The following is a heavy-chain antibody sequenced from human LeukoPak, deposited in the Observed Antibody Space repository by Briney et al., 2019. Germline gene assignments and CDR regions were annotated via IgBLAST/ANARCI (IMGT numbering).Heavy chain of an antibody. CDR1: GFTFSSYE. CDR2: ISSSSSYI. CDR3: ARQPYSSGWYDLDY. D-gene: IGHD6-19*01. Sequence: GGSLRLSCAASGFTFSSYEMNWVRQAPGKGLEWVSSISSSSSYIYYADSVKGRFTISRDNAKNSLYLQMNSLRAEDTAVYYCARQPYSSGWYDLDYWGQGTLVTVSS. V-gene: IGHV3-21*01. J-gene: IGHJ4*02.